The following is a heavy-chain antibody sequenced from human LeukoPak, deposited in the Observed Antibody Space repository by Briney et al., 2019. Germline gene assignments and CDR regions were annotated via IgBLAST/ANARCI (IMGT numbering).Heavy chain of an antibody. Sequence: ASVKVSCKVSGYTLTELSMHWVRQAPGKGLEWMGGFDPEDGETIYAQKFQGRVTMTRDTSTSTVYMELSSLRSEDTAVYYCARDSARLEWLLYNWFDPWGQGTLVTVSS. CDR1: GYTLTELS. CDR3: ARDSARLEWLLYNWFDP. V-gene: IGHV1-24*01. CDR2: FDPEDGET. D-gene: IGHD3-3*01. J-gene: IGHJ5*02.